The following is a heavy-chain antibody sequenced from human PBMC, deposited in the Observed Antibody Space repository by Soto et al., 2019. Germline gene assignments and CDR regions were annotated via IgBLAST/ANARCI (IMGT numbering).Heavy chain of an antibody. CDR1: GFTFDDYG. D-gene: IGHD2-15*01. CDR2: INWNGGST. J-gene: IGHJ4*02. Sequence: EVQLVESGGGVVRPGGSLRLSCAASGFTFDDYGMSWVRQAPGKGLEWVSGINWNGGSTGYADSVKGRFTISRDNAKNSLYLQMNSLRAEDTALYHCARDLRGYCSGGSCSRDYFDYWGQGTLVTVSS. CDR3: ARDLRGYCSGGSCSRDYFDY. V-gene: IGHV3-20*01.